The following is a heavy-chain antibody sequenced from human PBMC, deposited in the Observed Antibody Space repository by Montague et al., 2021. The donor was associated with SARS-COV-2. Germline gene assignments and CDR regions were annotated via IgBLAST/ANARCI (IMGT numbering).Heavy chain of an antibody. CDR3: ARGRTGTTFYYYYYYGMDV. Sequence: SETLSLTCAVYGGSFSGYYWSWIRQPPGKGLEWIGEINHSESTNYNPSLKSRVTISVDTSKNQFSLQLSSVTAADTAVYYCARGRTGTTFYYYYYYGMDVWGQGTTVTVSS. CDR1: GGSFSGYY. J-gene: IGHJ6*02. V-gene: IGHV4-34*01. D-gene: IGHD1-7*01. CDR2: INHSEST.